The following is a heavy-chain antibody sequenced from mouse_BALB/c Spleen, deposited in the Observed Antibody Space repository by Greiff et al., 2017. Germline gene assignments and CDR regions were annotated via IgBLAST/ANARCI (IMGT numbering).Heavy chain of an antibody. V-gene: IGHV3-6*02. CDR1: GYSITSGYY. CDR2: ISYDGSN. J-gene: IGHJ3*01. CDR3: ARGVYYDRFAY. D-gene: IGHD2-4*01. Sequence: VQLQQSGPGLVKPSQSLSLTCSVTGYSITSGYYWNWIRQFPGNKLEWMGYISYDGSNNYNPSLKNRISITRDTSKNQFFLKLNSVTTEDTATYYCARGVYYDRFAYWGQGTLVTVSA.